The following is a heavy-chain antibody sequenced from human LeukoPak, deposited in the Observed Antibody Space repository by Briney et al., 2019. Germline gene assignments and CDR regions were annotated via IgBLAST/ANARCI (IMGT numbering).Heavy chain of an antibody. CDR1: GGSFRSFA. V-gene: IGHV1-69*01. CDR2: IIPMINTP. Sequence: SVKVSCKASGGSFRSFAINWVRQAPGKGLEWMGGIIPMINTPKYAQRFQGRVSITADESTSTGYMEVSSLRSEDTAVYYCAIFQGTYGDNDNDFWGQGTLVTVSS. D-gene: IGHD4-17*01. J-gene: IGHJ4*02. CDR3: AIFQGTYGDNDNDF.